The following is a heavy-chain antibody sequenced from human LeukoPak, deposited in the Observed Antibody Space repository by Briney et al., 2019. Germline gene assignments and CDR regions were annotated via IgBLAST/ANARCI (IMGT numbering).Heavy chain of an antibody. Sequence: ASVTVSCTASGYTFTSYGISWVRQAPGQGLEWMGWISAYNGNTNYAQKLQGRVTMTTDTSTSTAYMELRSRRSDDTAVYYCAREGQWFGEHYFDYWGQGTLVTVSS. CDR1: GYTFTSYG. V-gene: IGHV1-18*01. CDR2: ISAYNGNT. D-gene: IGHD3-10*01. J-gene: IGHJ4*02. CDR3: AREGQWFGEHYFDY.